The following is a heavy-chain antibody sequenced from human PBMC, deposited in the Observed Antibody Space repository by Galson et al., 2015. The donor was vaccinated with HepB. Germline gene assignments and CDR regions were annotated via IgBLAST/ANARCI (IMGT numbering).Heavy chain of an antibody. J-gene: IGHJ4*02. CDR2: IFPDDSDT. CDR3: ARADWTMVDPYYFDY. Sequence: QSGAEVKKPGESLRISCKGSGYTFTAFWISWVRQTPGKGLEWMGIIFPDDSDTRYSPSFQGQVTISADKSISTAYLQWSSLKASDTAVYYCARADWTMVDPYYFDYWGQGTLVTVSS. D-gene: IGHD4/OR15-4a*01. V-gene: IGHV5-51*01. CDR1: GYTFTAFW.